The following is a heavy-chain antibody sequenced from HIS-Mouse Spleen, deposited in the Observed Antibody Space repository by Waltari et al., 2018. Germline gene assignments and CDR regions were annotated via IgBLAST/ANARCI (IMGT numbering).Heavy chain of an antibody. CDR1: GGSISSSSYY. Sequence: QLQLQESGPGLVKPSETLSLTCTVSGGSISSSSYYWGWIRQPPGKGLGWSGSIYYRWSTYYNPALTSRVTISVDTSKNQFSLKLSSVTAADTAVYYCAREIPYSSSWYDWYFDLWGRGTLVTVSS. D-gene: IGHD6-13*01. V-gene: IGHV4-39*07. CDR2: IYYRWST. J-gene: IGHJ2*01. CDR3: AREIPYSSSWYDWYFDL.